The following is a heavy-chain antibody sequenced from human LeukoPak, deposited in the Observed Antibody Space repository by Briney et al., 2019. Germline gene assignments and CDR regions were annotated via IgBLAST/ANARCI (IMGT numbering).Heavy chain of an antibody. Sequence: SETLSLTCAVYGGSFSGYYWSWIRQPPGKGLEWIGEINHSGSTNYNPSLKSRVTVSVDTSKNQFSLKLSSVTAADTAVYYCARGAYDFWSGYYVGPWFDPWGRGTLVTVSS. J-gene: IGHJ5*02. V-gene: IGHV4-34*01. CDR3: ARGAYDFWSGYYVGPWFDP. CDR2: INHSGST. CDR1: GGSFSGYY. D-gene: IGHD3-3*01.